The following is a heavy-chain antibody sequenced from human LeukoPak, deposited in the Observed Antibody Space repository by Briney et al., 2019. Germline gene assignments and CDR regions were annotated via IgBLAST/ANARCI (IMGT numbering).Heavy chain of an antibody. CDR3: AKFYDSIVSRDY. CDR1: GYTFTGYY. D-gene: IGHD3-22*01. J-gene: IGHJ4*02. V-gene: IGHV1-2*02. Sequence: ASVKVSCKASGYTFTGYYMHWVRQAPEQGLEWMGWINPNSGGTNYAQKFQGRVTMTRDTSISTAYMELSRLRSDDTAVYYCAKFYDSIVSRDYWGQGTLVTVSS. CDR2: INPNSGGT.